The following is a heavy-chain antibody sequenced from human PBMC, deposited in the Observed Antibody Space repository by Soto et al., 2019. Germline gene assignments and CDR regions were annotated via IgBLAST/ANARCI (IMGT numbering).Heavy chain of an antibody. J-gene: IGHJ6*02. CDR1: GDSFTSYW. CDR2: IYPGDSDT. V-gene: IGHV5-51*01. D-gene: IGHD3-10*01. Sequence: PGESLKISCKCSGDSFTSYWIGWVRQMPGKGLEWMGIIYPGDSDTRYSPSFQGQVTISADKSISTAYLQWSSLKASDTAMYYCARHSFGEGSGMDVWGQGTTVTVSS. CDR3: ARHSFGEGSGMDV.